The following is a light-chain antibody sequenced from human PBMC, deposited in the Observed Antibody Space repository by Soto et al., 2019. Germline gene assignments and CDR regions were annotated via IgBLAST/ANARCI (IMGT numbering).Light chain of an antibody. CDR2: SIN. CDR1: YSNIGSNF. CDR3: SSWDDSLDGPV. J-gene: IGLJ3*02. Sequence: QSVLTQPPSASATPGQTVTISCSGRYSNIGSNFVSWYQRLPGTAPKLLIYSINQLPSGVPDRFSGSKSGTSASLTISGLQSEDEADYFCSSWDDSLDGPVFGGVTKLTVL. V-gene: IGLV1-44*01.